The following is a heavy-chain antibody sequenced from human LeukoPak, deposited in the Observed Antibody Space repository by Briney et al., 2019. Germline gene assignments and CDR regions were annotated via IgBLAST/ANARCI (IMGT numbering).Heavy chain of an antibody. CDR2: ISSTSTYI. CDR1: GFAFIGHS. J-gene: IGHJ5*02. D-gene: IGHD3-22*01. CDR3: ARVLHYDTSGYYGFAWFDP. V-gene: IGHV3-21*04. Sequence: GGSLRLSCAASGFAFIGHSMNWVRQAPGKGLEWVSSISSTSTYIYYADSVKGRFTISRDNAKNSLYLQMNSLRAEDTAVYYCARVLHYDTSGYYGFAWFDPWGQGTLVTVSS.